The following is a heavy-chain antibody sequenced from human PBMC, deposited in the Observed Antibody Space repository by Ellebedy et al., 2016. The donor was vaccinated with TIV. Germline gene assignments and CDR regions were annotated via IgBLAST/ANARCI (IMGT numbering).Heavy chain of an antibody. D-gene: IGHD1-26*01. Sequence: ASVKVSCXASGYTFTNYYMHSVRQAPGHGLEWMGIINSRGGSTNYAQKFQGRVTMTRDTSTSTVYMEMTSLRSDDTAVYYCARDLVGETSFVGYWGQGTLVTVSS. J-gene: IGHJ4*02. CDR2: INSRGGST. CDR3: ARDLVGETSFVGY. V-gene: IGHV1-46*01. CDR1: GYTFTNYY.